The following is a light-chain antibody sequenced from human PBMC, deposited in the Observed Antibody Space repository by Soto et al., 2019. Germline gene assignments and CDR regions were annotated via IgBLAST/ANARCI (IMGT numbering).Light chain of an antibody. J-gene: IGLJ1*01. Sequence: QSALTQPASVSGSPGQSITIYCTGSSSDVGGYNFVSWYQQHPGKAPKLMIYEVSNRPSGVSNRFSGSKSGNTASLTISGLQAEDEADYYCTSYSTSNSYVFGAGTKLTVL. CDR1: SSDVGGYNF. V-gene: IGLV2-14*01. CDR3: TSYSTSNSYV. CDR2: EVS.